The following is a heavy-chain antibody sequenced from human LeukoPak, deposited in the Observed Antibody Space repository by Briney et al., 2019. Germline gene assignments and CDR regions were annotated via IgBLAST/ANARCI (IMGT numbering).Heavy chain of an antibody. J-gene: IGHJ5*02. CDR1: GFTVSSNY. D-gene: IGHD6-19*01. V-gene: IGHV3-53*01. CDR2: TVSRGTT. CDR3: AKCSTSAYTTGWCNWIDP. Sequence: GGSLRLSCAASGFTVSSNYMSRVRQAPGKGLEWVSATVSRGTTQYADSVKGRFTVSRDTSKNTLYLQMNSLRADDTAVYYCAKCSTSAYTTGWCNWIDPWGQGTLVTVSS.